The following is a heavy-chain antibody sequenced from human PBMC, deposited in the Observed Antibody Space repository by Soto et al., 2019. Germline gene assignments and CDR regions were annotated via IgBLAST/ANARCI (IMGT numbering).Heavy chain of an antibody. Sequence: SETLSLTCTVSGGSISSGDYYWSWIRQPPGKGLEWIGYIYYSGSTYYNPSLKSRVTISVDTSKNQFSLKLSSVTAADTAVYYCARVSSGWYKTFDYWGQGTLVTVS. CDR2: IYYSGST. CDR3: ARVSSGWYKTFDY. D-gene: IGHD6-19*01. CDR1: GGSISSGDYY. J-gene: IGHJ4*02. V-gene: IGHV4-30-4*01.